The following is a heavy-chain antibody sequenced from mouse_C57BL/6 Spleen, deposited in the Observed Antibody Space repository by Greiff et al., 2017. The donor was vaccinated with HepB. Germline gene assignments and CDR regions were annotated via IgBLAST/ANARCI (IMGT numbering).Heavy chain of an antibody. D-gene: IGHD2-2*01. CDR3: ARSTMVTTGAYWFDY. Sequence: EVQLMESGGDLVKPGGSLKLSCAASGFTFSSYGMSWVRQTPDKRLEWVATISSGGSYTYYPDSVKGRFTIARDNAKNTPYLQMSRLKSEDTAMYYCARSTMVTTGAYWFDYWGQGTTLTVSS. CDR1: GFTFSSYG. V-gene: IGHV5-6*01. CDR2: ISSGGSYT. J-gene: IGHJ2*01.